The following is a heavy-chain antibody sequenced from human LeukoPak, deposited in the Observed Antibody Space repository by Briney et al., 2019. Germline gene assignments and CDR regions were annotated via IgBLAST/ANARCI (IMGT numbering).Heavy chain of an antibody. Sequence: SVKVSCKASGGTFSSYAISWVRQAPGQGLEWMGGIIPIFGTANYAQKFQGRVTITADESTSTAYMELSSLRSEDTAVYYCASDTIGYCSGGSCYSVDYWGQGTLVTVSS. CDR2: IIPIFGTA. J-gene: IGHJ4*02. D-gene: IGHD2-15*01. CDR3: ASDTIGYCSGGSCYSVDY. CDR1: GGTFSSYA. V-gene: IGHV1-69*01.